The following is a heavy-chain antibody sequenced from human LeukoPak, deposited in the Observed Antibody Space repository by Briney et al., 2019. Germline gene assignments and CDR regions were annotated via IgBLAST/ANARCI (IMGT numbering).Heavy chain of an antibody. Sequence: GSLRLSCAASGFTVSSNYMSWVRQAPGKGLEWVANIKKDGSEKYYVDSVKGRFTISRDNAKNSLYLQMNSLRAEDTAVYYCARGRYSSTTYYFDYWGQGTLVTVSS. J-gene: IGHJ4*02. D-gene: IGHD6-13*01. CDR3: ARGRYSSTTYYFDY. CDR1: GFTVSSNY. CDR2: IKKDGSEK. V-gene: IGHV3-7*03.